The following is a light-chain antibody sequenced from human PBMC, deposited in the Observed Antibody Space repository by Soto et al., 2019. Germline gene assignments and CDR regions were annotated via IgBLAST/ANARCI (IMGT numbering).Light chain of an antibody. CDR3: QQYETYSQWT. CDR1: QSISRW. Sequence: DIQMTQSPSTLSASLGDRVTITCRASQSISRWLAWYQQKPGKAPKLLISDVSSLDRGVPSRFSGSGSGTDFNLTISSLQPDDVATYHCQQYETYSQWTFGQGTKVEI. CDR2: DVS. J-gene: IGKJ1*01. V-gene: IGKV1-5*01.